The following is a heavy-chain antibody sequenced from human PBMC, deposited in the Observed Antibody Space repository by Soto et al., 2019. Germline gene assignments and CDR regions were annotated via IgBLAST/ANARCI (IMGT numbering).Heavy chain of an antibody. V-gene: IGHV4-31*03. CDR1: GASIRSGGYY. J-gene: IGHJ4*02. CDR3: ARIEMASIK. CDR2: IYYTGST. Sequence: SETLSLTCSVSGASIRSGGYYWSWLRQSPGKGLEWIGHIYYTGSTFYSPSLKSRLTISLDTSKNQFSLDLRSVTAADAAMYYCARIEMASIKWGRGTLVPSPQ.